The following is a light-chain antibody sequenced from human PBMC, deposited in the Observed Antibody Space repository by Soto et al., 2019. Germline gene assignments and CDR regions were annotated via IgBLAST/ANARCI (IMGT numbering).Light chain of an antibody. CDR1: SSNIGGNS. CDR2: DDD. Sequence: QSVLTQPPSVSGAPGQRVTISCTGSSSNIGGNSVSWYQQLPGTAPKLLIYDDDKRPSGIPDRFSGSKSGTSATLGITGFQTGDEADYSCAYWESTRSAYVFAHGKKVHVL. CDR3: AYWESTRSAYV. V-gene: IGLV1-51*01. J-gene: IGLJ1*01.